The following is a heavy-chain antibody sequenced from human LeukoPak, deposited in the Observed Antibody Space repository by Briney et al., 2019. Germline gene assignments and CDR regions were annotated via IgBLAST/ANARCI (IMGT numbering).Heavy chain of an antibody. CDR3: AKDPDIVVVPAAMAFDY. CDR2: IRYDGSNK. Sequence: PGGSLRLSCAASGFTFSSYGMHWVRQAPGKGLEWVAFIRYDGSNKYYADSVKGRFTISRDNSKNTLYLQMNSLRVEDTAVYYCAKDPDIVVVPAAMAFDYWGQGTLVTVSS. D-gene: IGHD2-2*01. CDR1: GFTFSSYG. V-gene: IGHV3-30*02. J-gene: IGHJ4*02.